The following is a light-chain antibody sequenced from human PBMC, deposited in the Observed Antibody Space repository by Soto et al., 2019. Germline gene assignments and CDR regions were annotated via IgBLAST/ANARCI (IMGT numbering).Light chain of an antibody. CDR3: QNYHSAPFT. CDR2: GAV. Sequence: DIQMTQSPSSLSASLGDRVTITCRARQGIANYLAWYQHKPGKVPNLLIYGAVTLQSGVPSRFSGSGSGTDFSLTISSLRAEDVATYYCQNYHSAPFTFGPGTKVHIK. V-gene: IGKV1-27*01. J-gene: IGKJ3*01. CDR1: QGIANY.